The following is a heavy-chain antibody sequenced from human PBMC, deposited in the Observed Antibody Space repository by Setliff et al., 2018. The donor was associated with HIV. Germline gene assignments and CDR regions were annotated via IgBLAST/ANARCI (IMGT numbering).Heavy chain of an antibody. Sequence: GGSLRLSCAASGFTFSHFAMSWVRLPPGKWIEWVSGITDSGSTTYYDDSVTGRFTISRDNSMNTLYLQMTSLRAEDTAGYYCAKERCSGGSCYFDYWGQGTLVTVSS. D-gene: IGHD2-15*01. CDR3: AKERCSGGSCYFDY. V-gene: IGHV3-23*01. CDR1: GFTFSHFA. J-gene: IGHJ4*02. CDR2: ITDSGSTT.